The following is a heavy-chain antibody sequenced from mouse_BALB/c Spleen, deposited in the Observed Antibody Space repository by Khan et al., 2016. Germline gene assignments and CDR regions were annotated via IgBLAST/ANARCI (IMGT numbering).Heavy chain of an antibody. V-gene: IGHV1-87*01. CDR2: IYPGDGDT. D-gene: IGHD2-4*01. CDR3: ARGNSYYDYDY. Sequence: VQLQESGAELARPGASVKLSCKASGYTFTTYWMQWVKQRPGQGLAWIGAIYPGDGDTRYTQKFKGKATLTADKSSSTAYMQLSSLASEDSAVYYCARGNSYYDYDYWGQGTTLTVSS. CDR1: GYTFTTYW. J-gene: IGHJ2*01.